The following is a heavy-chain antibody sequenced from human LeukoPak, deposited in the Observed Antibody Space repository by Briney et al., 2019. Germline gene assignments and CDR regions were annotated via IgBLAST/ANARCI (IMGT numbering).Heavy chain of an antibody. Sequence: SAPLSLTCAVYGGSFSGYYWIWTRQPPGKGLEWIGEINPSGRTNYNPSLKSRVTISIDTSKNQFSLKLSSVTAADTAAYYCARAYHNWYFDLWGRGTLVTVSS. CDR2: INPSGRT. CDR3: ARAYHNWYFDL. V-gene: IGHV4-34*01. D-gene: IGHD2-2*01. J-gene: IGHJ2*01. CDR1: GGSFSGYY.